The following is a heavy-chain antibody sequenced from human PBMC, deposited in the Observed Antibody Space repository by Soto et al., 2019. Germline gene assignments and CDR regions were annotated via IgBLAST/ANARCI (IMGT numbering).Heavy chain of an antibody. Sequence: ASVKVSCKASGYTFTSYAMHWVRQAPGKRLEWMGWINAGNGNTKYAQKFQGRVTMTRNTSISTAYMELSSLRSEDTAVYYCARNHNYYYMDVWGKGTTVTVSS. V-gene: IGHV1-3*01. CDR1: GYTFTSYA. J-gene: IGHJ6*03. CDR3: ARNHNYYYMDV. CDR2: INAGNGNT.